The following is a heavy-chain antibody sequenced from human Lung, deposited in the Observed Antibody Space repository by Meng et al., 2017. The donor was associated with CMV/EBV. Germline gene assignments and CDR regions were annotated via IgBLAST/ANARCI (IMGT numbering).Heavy chain of an antibody. CDR3: ARDLPGGTKGTWLDL. J-gene: IGHJ5*02. CDR2: ISVYSGNT. Sequence: QVQLFQSGDEVKKPGASVKVSCKAPGYTFTTFDINGRRQAPGQGLEWMGWISVYSGNTNYAQKFQGRVTMTTDRSTSTVYMDLTSMRSDDTAVYYCARDLPGGTKGTWLDLWGQGTLVTVSS. V-gene: IGHV1-18*01. D-gene: IGHD1-14*01. CDR1: GYTFTTFD.